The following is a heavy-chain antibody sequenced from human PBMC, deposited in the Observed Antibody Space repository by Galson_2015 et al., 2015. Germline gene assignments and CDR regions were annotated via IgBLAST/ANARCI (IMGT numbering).Heavy chain of an antibody. J-gene: IGHJ3*02. D-gene: IGHD5-24*01. V-gene: IGHV1-69*13. CDR1: GGTFSSYA. CDR2: IIPIFGTA. CDR3: AREMATILKDPDGSFDI. Sequence: SVKVSCKASGGTFSSYAISWVRQAPGQGLEWMGGIIPIFGTANYAQKFQGRVTITADESTSTAYMELSSLGSEDTAVYYCAREMATILKDPDGSFDIWGQGTMVTCSS.